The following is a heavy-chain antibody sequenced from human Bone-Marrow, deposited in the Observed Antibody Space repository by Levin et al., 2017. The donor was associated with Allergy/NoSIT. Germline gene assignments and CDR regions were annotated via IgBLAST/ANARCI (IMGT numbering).Heavy chain of an antibody. CDR2: IIPIFGTA. CDR3: ARDSTPYYYDSRGYPPYYYYYGMDV. D-gene: IGHD3-22*01. V-gene: IGHV1-69*13. CDR1: GGTFSSYA. Sequence: ASVKVSCKASGGTFSSYAISWVRQAPGQGLEWMGGIIPIFGTANYAQKFQGRVTITADESTSTAYMELSSLRSEDTAVYYCARDSTPYYYDSRGYPPYYYYYGMDVWGQGTTVTVSS. J-gene: IGHJ6*02.